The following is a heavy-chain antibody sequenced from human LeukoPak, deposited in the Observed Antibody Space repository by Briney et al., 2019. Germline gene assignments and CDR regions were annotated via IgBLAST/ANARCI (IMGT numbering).Heavy chain of an antibody. CDR2: ISNNGGYT. V-gene: IGHV3-23*01. CDR1: GFTFSSSA. J-gene: IGHJ4*02. CDR3: ARGKTDQYCRSTSCYRPSDY. D-gene: IGHD2-2*02. Sequence: GGSLRLSCAASGFTFSSSAMSWVRQAPGKGLEWVSAISNNGGYTYYADSVQGRFTVSRDNAKDTLYLQMNNLRAEDTAVYYCARGKTDQYCRSTSCYRPSDYWGQGTLVTVSS.